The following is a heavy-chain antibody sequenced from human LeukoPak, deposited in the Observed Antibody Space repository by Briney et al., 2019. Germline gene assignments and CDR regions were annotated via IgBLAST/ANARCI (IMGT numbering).Heavy chain of an antibody. Sequence: ASVKVSCKASGYTFTTYAMHWVRQAPGQRLEWVGWINGDNGNTKYSQKFQGRVTITRDTSAHTGYMELRSLSSADTAVYFCARAPYDILTGYSLNWFDPWGQGTLVTVSS. D-gene: IGHD3-9*01. CDR2: INGDNGNT. J-gene: IGHJ5*02. CDR3: ARAPYDILTGYSLNWFDP. CDR1: GYTFTTYA. V-gene: IGHV1-3*01.